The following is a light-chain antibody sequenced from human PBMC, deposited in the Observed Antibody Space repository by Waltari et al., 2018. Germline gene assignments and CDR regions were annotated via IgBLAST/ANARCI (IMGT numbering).Light chain of an antibody. Sequence: TVSCRASQSVSRALAWYQQKPGQAPRLLIYGASTRATGIPDRFSGSGSGTDFSLTISRLEPDDFAVYYCQHYLRLPVTFGQGTTVEI. CDR3: QHYLRLPVT. CDR2: GAS. CDR1: QSVSRA. V-gene: IGKV3-20*01. J-gene: IGKJ1*01.